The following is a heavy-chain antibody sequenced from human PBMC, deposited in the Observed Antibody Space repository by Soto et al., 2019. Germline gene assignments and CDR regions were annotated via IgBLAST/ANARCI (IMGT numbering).Heavy chain of an antibody. CDR3: ASTQQWLAFDY. CDR1: GGSISSGGYS. D-gene: IGHD6-19*01. CDR2: IYHSGST. Sequence: SETLSLTCAVSGGSISSGGYSWSWIRQPPGKGLEWIGYIYHSGSTYYNPSLKSRVTISVDTSRNQLSLRLSSVTAADTAVYYCASTQQWLAFDYWGQGALVTVSS. J-gene: IGHJ4*02. V-gene: IGHV4-61*08.